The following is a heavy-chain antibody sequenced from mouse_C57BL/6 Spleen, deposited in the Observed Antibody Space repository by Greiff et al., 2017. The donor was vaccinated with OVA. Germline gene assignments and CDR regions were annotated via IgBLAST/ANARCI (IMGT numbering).Heavy chain of an antibody. V-gene: IGHV14-1*01. CDR2: IDPEDGDT. D-gene: IGHD2-4*01. CDR1: GFNIKDYY. J-gene: IGHJ3*01. Sequence: EVQLQQSGAELVRPGASVKLSCTASGFNIKDYYMHWVKQRPEQGLEWIGRIDPEDGDTEYDPKFQGKATMTADTSSNTPYMQLSSLTSEDTAVYYCTTWGDYDYDGAYWGQGTLVTVSA. CDR3: TTWGDYDYDGAY.